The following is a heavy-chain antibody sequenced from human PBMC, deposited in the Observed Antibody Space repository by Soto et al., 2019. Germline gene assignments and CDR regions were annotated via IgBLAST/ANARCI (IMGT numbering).Heavy chain of an antibody. CDR3: ARVAAAAGPVAAEYFQH. D-gene: IGHD6-13*01. J-gene: IGHJ1*01. Sequence: QVQLVQSGAEVKKPGSSVKVSCKASGGTFSSYAISWVRQAPGQGLEWMGGIIPIFGTANYAQKFQGRVTITADESTSTDYMELSSRRSEDTAVYYCARVAAAAGPVAAEYFQHWGQGTLVTVSS. CDR1: GGTFSSYA. CDR2: IIPIFGTA. V-gene: IGHV1-69*01.